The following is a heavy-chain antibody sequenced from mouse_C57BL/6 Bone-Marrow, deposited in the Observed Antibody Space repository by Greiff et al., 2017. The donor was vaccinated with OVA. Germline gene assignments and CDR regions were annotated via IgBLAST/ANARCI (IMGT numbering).Heavy chain of an antibody. CDR2: INPSGGNT. D-gene: IGHD3-2*02. CDR1: GYTFTGYS. Sequence: QVQLQESGAELVKPGASVKLSCKASGYTFTGYSMHWVKQRPGQGLEWIGYINPSGGNTKYNQKFKGKATLTADKSSSTAYMQLTSLTYEDSAVYYCAHRTAHAFYAMDYWGQGTSVTVSS. V-gene: IGHV1-7*01. CDR3: AHRTAHAFYAMDY. J-gene: IGHJ4*01.